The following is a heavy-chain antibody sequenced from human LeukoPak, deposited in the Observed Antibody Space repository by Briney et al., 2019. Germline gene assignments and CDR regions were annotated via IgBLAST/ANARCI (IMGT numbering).Heavy chain of an antibody. CDR1: GYTFTGYY. V-gene: IGHV1-2*02. Sequence: ASVKVSCKASGYTFTGYYMHWVRQAPGQGLEWMGWINPNSGGTNYAQKFQGRVTMTRDTSISTAYMELSRLRSDDTAVYYCAGVSVTTLGSSTDAFDIWGQGTMVTVSS. CDR3: AGVSVTTLGSSTDAFDI. CDR2: INPNSGGT. D-gene: IGHD4-17*01. J-gene: IGHJ3*02.